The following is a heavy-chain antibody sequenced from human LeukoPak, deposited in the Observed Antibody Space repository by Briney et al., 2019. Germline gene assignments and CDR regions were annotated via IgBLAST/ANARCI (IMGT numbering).Heavy chain of an antibody. CDR1: GFTFSSYD. V-gene: IGHV3-13*01. D-gene: IGHD6-6*01. J-gene: IGHJ6*02. Sequence: GGSLRLSCAASGFTFSSYDMHWVRQATGKGLEWVSAIGTAGDTYYPGSVKGRFTISRENAKNSLYLQMNSLRAEDTAVYYCARDMSSSSGYGMDVWGQGTTVTVSS. CDR2: IGTAGDT. CDR3: ARDMSSSSGYGMDV.